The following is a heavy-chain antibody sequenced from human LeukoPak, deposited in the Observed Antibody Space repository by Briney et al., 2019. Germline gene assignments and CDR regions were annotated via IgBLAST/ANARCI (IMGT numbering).Heavy chain of an antibody. CDR1: GYTFTGYH. J-gene: IGHJ4*02. Sequence: ASVKVSCKASGYTFTGYHIHWVRQAPGQGLEWMGWINPKSGGTNYAQKFQGRVTMTRDTSITTAYMELSSLRSDDTAVYYCARVPNSYDSIWGQGTLVTVSS. V-gene: IGHV1-2*02. CDR3: ARVPNSYDSI. CDR2: INPKSGGT. D-gene: IGHD3-22*01.